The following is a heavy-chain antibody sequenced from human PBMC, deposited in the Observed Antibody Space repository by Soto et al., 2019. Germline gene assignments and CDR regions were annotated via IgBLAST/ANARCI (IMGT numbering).Heavy chain of an antibody. V-gene: IGHV3-23*01. D-gene: IGHD1-26*01. CDR2: ISGSGFKK. J-gene: IGHJ5*02. CDR3: AKNQGVELVPLATVDWFDP. CDR1: GFIFENFG. Sequence: GGSLRLSCAASGFIFENFGMSWVRQAPGKGLEWISSISGSGFKKYYADSVKGRFTISRDNSKSTVYLELNNLSAEDTAVYRCAKNQGVELVPLATVDWFDPWGQGSVVTVS.